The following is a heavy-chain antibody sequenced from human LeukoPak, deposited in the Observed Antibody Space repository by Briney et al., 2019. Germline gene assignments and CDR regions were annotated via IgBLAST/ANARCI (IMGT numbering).Heavy chain of an antibody. Sequence: GGSLRLSCAASGFTFSSYAMSWVRQAPGKGLEWVSAMSSSGGDTSYADSVKGRFTISRDNSKNTLYLQMSSLRAEDTAVYYCAKLYSGRIFDIWGQGTMVTVSS. D-gene: IGHD3-10*01. CDR1: GFTFSSYA. J-gene: IGHJ3*02. CDR2: MSSSGGDT. CDR3: AKLYSGRIFDI. V-gene: IGHV3-23*01.